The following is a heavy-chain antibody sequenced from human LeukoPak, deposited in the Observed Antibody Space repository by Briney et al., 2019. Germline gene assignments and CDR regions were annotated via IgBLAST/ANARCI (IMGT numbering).Heavy chain of an antibody. CDR2: ISAYNGNT. D-gene: IGHD3-22*01. J-gene: IGHJ4*02. CDR3: ARPDYYDSSGYLNY. V-gene: IGHV1-18*01. Sequence: ASVKVSCKASGYTFTSYGISWVRQAPGQGLEWMGWISAYNGNTNYAQELQGRVTMTTDTSTSTAYMELRSLRSDDTAVYYCARPDYYDSSGYLNYWGQGTLVTVSS. CDR1: GYTFTSYG.